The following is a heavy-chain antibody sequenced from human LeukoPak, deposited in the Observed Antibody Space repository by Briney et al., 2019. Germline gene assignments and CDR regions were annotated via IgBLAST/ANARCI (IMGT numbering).Heavy chain of an antibody. V-gene: IGHV4-34*01. D-gene: IGHD6-13*01. CDR3: ARGRGYSSSWYRPKDKRSYYYYMDV. CDR2: INHSGST. CDR1: GGSFSGYY. J-gene: IGHJ6*03. Sequence: SETLSLTCAVYGGSFSGYYWSWIRQPPGKGLEWIRKINHSGSTNYNPSLKSRVTISVDASKNQFSLMLSSVTAADTAVYYCARGRGYSSSWYRPKDKRSYYYYMDVWGKGTTVTVSS.